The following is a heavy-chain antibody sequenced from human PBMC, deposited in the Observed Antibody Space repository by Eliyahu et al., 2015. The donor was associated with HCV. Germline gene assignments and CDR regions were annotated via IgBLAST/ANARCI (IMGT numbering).Heavy chain of an antibody. CDR1: GGSFSGYY. J-gene: IGHJ4*02. CDR2: INHSGST. V-gene: IGHV4-34*01. Sequence: QVQLQQWGAGLLKPSETLSLTCAVYGGSFSGYYWSWIRQPPGKGLEWIGEINHSGSTNYNPSLKSRVTISVDTSKNQFSLKLSSVTAADTAVYYCATLSMVRGVPAAISDPPGGDYWGQGTLVTVSS. D-gene: IGHD3-10*01. CDR3: ATLSMVRGVPAAISDPPGGDY.